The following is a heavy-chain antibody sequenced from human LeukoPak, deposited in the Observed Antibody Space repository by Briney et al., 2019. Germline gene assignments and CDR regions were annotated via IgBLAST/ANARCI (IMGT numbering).Heavy chain of an antibody. CDR2: IYTSGST. CDR1: GGSFSGYY. Sequence: KPSETLSLTCAVYGGSFSGYYWSWIRQPAGKGLEWIGRIYTSGSTNYNPSLKSRVTISVDTSKNQFSLKLSSVTAADTAVYYCARVDYDYVWGSYRDYWGQGTLVTVSS. D-gene: IGHD3-16*02. CDR3: ARVDYDYVWGSYRDY. J-gene: IGHJ4*02. V-gene: IGHV4-59*10.